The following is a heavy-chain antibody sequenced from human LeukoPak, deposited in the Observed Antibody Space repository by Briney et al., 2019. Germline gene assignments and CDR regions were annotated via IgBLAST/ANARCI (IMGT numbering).Heavy chain of an antibody. CDR1: GFTFSSYW. V-gene: IGHV3-7*01. Sequence: GGSLRLSCAASGFTFSSYWMSWVRQAPGKGLEWVANIKQDGSEKYYVDSVKGRFTISRDNAKNSLYLQMNSLRAEDTAVYYCARDPSPDGYSPHFDYWGQGTLVTVSS. J-gene: IGHJ4*02. D-gene: IGHD5-18*01. CDR3: ARDPSPDGYSPHFDY. CDR2: IKQDGSEK.